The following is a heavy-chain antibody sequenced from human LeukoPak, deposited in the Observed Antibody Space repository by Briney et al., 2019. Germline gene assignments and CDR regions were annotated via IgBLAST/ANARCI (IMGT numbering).Heavy chain of an antibody. CDR2: IYYSGST. V-gene: IGHV4-59*01. CDR1: GGSISSYY. Sequence: SETLSLTCTVSGGSISSYYWSWIRQPPGKGLEWIGYIYYSGSTNYNPSLKSRVTISVDTSKNQFSLKLSSVTAADTAVYYCARDSGSYLLYFDYWGQGTLVTVSS. CDR3: ARDSGSYLLYFDY. J-gene: IGHJ4*02. D-gene: IGHD1-26*01.